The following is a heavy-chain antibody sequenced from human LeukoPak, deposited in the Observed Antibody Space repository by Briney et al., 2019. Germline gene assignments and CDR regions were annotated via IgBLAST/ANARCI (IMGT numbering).Heavy chain of an antibody. CDR1: GYTFTSYG. CDR2: ISAYNGNT. J-gene: IGHJ4*02. Sequence: GASVKVSCKASGYTFTSYGISWVRQASGQGLEWMGWISAYNGNTNYAQKLQGRVTMTTDTSTSTAYMELRSLRSDDTAVYYCARAPRYCSGGSCNAQGGYWGQGTLVTVSS. CDR3: ARAPRYCSGGSCNAQGGY. V-gene: IGHV1-18*01. D-gene: IGHD2-15*01.